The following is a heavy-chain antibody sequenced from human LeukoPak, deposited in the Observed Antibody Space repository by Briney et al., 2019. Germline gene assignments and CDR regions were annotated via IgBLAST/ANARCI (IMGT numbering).Heavy chain of an antibody. CDR3: ARGSPPRRNYDSRGYYSYYFDY. CDR1: GYTFTSYG. J-gene: IGHJ4*02. Sequence: ASVKVSCKASGYTFTSYGISWVRQAPGQGLEWVGWISAHNGNTNDAQKLQGRVTMTTDTSTSTVYMGLRSLRSDDTAVYYCARGSPPRRNYDSRGYYSYYFDYWGQGTLVTVSS. D-gene: IGHD3-22*01. V-gene: IGHV1-18*01. CDR2: ISAHNGNT.